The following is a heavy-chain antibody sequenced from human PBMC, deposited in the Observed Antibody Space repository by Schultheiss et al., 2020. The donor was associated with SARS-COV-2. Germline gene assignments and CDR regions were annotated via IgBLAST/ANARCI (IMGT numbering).Heavy chain of an antibody. CDR3: ARDFSDFWSGYQPNWFDP. D-gene: IGHD3-3*01. Sequence: SETLSLTCTVSGGSISSGGYYWSWIRQPPGKGLEWIGYIYHSGSTYYNPSLKSRVTISVDRSKNQFSLKLSSVTAADTAVYYCARDFSDFWSGYQPNWFDPWGQGTLVTVSS. V-gene: IGHV4-30-2*01. J-gene: IGHJ5*02. CDR1: GGSISSGGYY. CDR2: IYHSGST.